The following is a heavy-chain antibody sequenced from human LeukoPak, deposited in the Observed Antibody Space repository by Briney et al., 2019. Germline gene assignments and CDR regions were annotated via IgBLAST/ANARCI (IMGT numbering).Heavy chain of an antibody. V-gene: IGHV3-23*01. CDR3: ARGDTPAYYDILTGYYTPRYFDY. CDR1: GFTFSNYA. J-gene: IGHJ4*02. Sequence: GGSLRLSCAASGFTFSNYAMRWVRQAPGKGLEWVSGISGSGDSTYYADSVKGRFTISRDNSKNTLYLQMNSLRAEDTAVYYCARGDTPAYYDILTGYYTPRYFDYWGQGTLVTVSS. CDR2: ISGSGDST. D-gene: IGHD3-9*01.